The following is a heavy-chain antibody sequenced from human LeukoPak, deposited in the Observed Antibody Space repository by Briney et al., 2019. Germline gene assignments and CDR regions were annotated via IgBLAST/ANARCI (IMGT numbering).Heavy chain of an antibody. CDR1: GFTFSSYG. J-gene: IGHJ4*02. D-gene: IGHD4-17*01. CDR3: GNDYGDY. V-gene: IGHV3-30*02. CDR2: MWYDGSNK. Sequence: GGSLRLSCAASGFTFSSYGMHWVRQAPGKGLEWVAFMWYDGSNKYYADSVKGRFTISRDNSKNTLYLQMNSLRAEDTAVYYCGNDYGDYWGQGTLVTVSS.